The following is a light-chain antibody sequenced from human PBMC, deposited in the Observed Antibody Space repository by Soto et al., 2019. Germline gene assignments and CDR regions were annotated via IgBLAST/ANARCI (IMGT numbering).Light chain of an antibody. CDR1: KTLLYMIGKTY. CDR2: QVS. J-gene: IGKJ3*01. Sequence: DVVISNAPRSVPVTLGHPSSYSCSASKTLLYMIGKTYLRWFHERPRQSPRRLIYQVSTRHTGVPVRFTASGSGTDFTLRISRVEAEDLGVYYCMQNIYWPFTFGPGTKGDIK. CDR3: MQNIYWPFT. V-gene: IGKV2-30*01.